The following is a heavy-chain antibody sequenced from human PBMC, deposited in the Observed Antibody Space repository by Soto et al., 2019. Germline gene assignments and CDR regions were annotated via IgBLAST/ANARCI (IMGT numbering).Heavy chain of an antibody. Sequence: QVQLQQWGAELLKPSETLSLTCAVYGGSFSGYYWSWVRQPPGKGLEWIGEINHSGSTNYNPSLKSRVTISVDTSKSQFSLRLSSVTAADTAVYYCARTSRFDYWGQGTLVTVSS. D-gene: IGHD6-6*01. CDR2: INHSGST. J-gene: IGHJ4*02. CDR1: GGSFSGYY. CDR3: ARTSRFDY. V-gene: IGHV4-34*01.